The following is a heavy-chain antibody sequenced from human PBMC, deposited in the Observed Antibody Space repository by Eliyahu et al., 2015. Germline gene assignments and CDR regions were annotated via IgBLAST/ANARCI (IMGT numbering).Heavy chain of an antibody. CDR1: TFTTNW. D-gene: IGHD1-1*01. J-gene: IGHJ4*02. CDR3: VRERPWIDS. CDR2: VNSDGSTT. Sequence: EVQLVESGGGLVQPGGSLRXSCAYTFTTNWLDWVRQAPGKGLVWVARVNSDGSTTWYADSVKGRFTISRDNARNTLYLQMNSLRVEDTAVYYCVRERPWIDSWGQGTQVTVSA. V-gene: IGHV3-74*01.